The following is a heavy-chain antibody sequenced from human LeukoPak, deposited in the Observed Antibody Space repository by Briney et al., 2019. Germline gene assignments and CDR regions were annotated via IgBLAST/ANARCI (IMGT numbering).Heavy chain of an antibody. J-gene: IGHJ6*03. CDR1: GGSISSHY. V-gene: IGHV4-4*07. CDR2: IYTSGST. CDR3: ARGVATSYYYYMDV. D-gene: IGHD5-12*01. Sequence: SETLSLTCTVSGGSISSHYWSWIRQPAGKGLEWIGRIYTSGSTNYNPSLKSRVTMSVDTSKNQFSLKLSSVTAADTAVYYCARGVATSYYYYMDVWGEGTTVTVSS.